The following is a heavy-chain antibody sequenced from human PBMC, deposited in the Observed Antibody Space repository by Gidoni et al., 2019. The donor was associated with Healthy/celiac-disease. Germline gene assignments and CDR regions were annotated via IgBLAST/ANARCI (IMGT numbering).Heavy chain of an antibody. CDR2: IYHSGST. Sequence: RQPPGKGLEWIGEIYHSGSTNYNPSLKSRVTISVDKSKNQFSLKLSSVTAADTAVYYCARDEGGGSCLVCYGMDVWGQGTTVTVSS. D-gene: IGHD2-15*01. CDR3: ARDEGGGSCLVCYGMDV. J-gene: IGHJ6*02. V-gene: IGHV4-4*02.